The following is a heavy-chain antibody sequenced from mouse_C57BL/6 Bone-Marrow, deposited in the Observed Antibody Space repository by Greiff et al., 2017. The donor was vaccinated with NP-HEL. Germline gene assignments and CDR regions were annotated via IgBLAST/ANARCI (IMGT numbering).Heavy chain of an antibody. J-gene: IGHJ1*03. V-gene: IGHV1-82*01. CDR3: ARRAYYYGSSYVNWYFDV. Sequence: QVQLQQSGPELVKPGASVKISCKASGYAFSSSWMNWVKQRPGKGLEWIGRIYPGDGDTNYNGKFKGKATLTADKSSSTAYMQLSSLTSEDSAVYFCARRAYYYGSSYVNWYFDVWGTGTTVTVSS. CDR2: IYPGDGDT. CDR1: GYAFSSSW. D-gene: IGHD1-1*01.